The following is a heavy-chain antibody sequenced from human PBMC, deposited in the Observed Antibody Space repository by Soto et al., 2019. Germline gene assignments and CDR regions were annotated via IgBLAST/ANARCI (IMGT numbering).Heavy chain of an antibody. CDR1: GYTFTSYY. V-gene: IGHV1-46*01. Sequence: ASVKVSCKASGYTFTSYYMHWVRHAPGQGLEWMGIINPSGGSTSYAQKFQGRVTMTRDTSTSTVYMELSSLRSEDTAVYYCARTIVVVPAASPYYYYYGMDVWGQGTTVTVSS. CDR2: INPSGGST. D-gene: IGHD2-2*01. CDR3: ARTIVVVPAASPYYYYYGMDV. J-gene: IGHJ6*02.